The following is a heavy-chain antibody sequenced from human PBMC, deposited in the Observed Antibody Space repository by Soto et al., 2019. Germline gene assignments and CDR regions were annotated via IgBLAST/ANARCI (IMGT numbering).Heavy chain of an antibody. J-gene: IGHJ6*02. CDR2: ISAYNGNT. CDR1: GYTFTSYG. D-gene: IGHD6-19*01. Sequence: GASVKVSFKASGYTFTSYGISWVRQAPGQGLEWMGWISAYNGNTNYAQKLQGRVTLTTDTSTSTAYMELRSLRSDDTAVYYCATEQWMVHTDYYYYGMDVWGHGTTVTVSS. CDR3: ATEQWMVHTDYYYYGMDV. V-gene: IGHV1-18*04.